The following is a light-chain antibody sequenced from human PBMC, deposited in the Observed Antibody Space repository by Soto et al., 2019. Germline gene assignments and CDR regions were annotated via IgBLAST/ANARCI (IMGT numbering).Light chain of an antibody. CDR1: QIISSTS. V-gene: IGKV3-20*01. CDR3: QQYGRSQVVYT. Sequence: EIVLTQSPCTLSLSPGERATLSCRASQIISSTSLAWYQQKPGQAPRLLIYGASSRATGIPDRFSGSGSVTLVSLPINRLEPEDFAVYYCQQYGRSQVVYTVAQGTKLEIK. CDR2: GAS. J-gene: IGKJ2*01.